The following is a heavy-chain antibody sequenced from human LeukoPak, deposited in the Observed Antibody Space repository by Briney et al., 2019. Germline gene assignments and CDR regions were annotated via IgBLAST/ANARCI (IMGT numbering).Heavy chain of an antibody. V-gene: IGHV3-33*01. Sequence: GGSLRLSCVASGFTFKSYGMHWVRQAPGKGLEWVAIIWYDGSNKYYADFVKGRFTTSRDNSKNTLYLQMNSLRADDAAVYYCARVSGYSGTWYVDYWGQGTLVTVSS. D-gene: IGHD6-13*01. CDR3: ARVSGYSGTWYVDY. J-gene: IGHJ4*02. CDR2: IWYDGSNK. CDR1: GFTFKSYG.